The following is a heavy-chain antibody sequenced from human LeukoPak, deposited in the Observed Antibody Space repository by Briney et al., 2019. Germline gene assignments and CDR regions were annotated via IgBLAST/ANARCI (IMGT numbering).Heavy chain of an antibody. V-gene: IGHV3-53*01. J-gene: IGHJ4*02. D-gene: IGHD2-2*01. CDR1: GFTVSSNY. CDR3: AKDYYCSSTSCYSYFDY. Sequence: PGGSLRLSCAASGFTVSSNYMSWVRQAPGKGLEWVSVIYSGGSTYYADSVKGRFTISRDNSKNTLYLQMNSLGAEDTAVYYCAKDYYCSSTSCYSYFDYWGQGTLVTVSS. CDR2: IYSGGST.